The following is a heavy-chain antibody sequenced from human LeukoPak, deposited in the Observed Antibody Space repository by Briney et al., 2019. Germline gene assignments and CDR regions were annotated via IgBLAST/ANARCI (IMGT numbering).Heavy chain of an antibody. Sequence: GGSLRLSCAASGFTFSSYGMHWVRQAPGKGLEWVSHISISGSTIYYTDSVKGRFTISRDNAKNSLYLQMNSLRAEDTAVYYCARIAYSGSYPVIDYWGQGTLVTVSS. J-gene: IGHJ4*02. V-gene: IGHV3-48*04. CDR3: ARIAYSGSYPVIDY. CDR2: ISISGSTI. D-gene: IGHD1-26*01. CDR1: GFTFSSYG.